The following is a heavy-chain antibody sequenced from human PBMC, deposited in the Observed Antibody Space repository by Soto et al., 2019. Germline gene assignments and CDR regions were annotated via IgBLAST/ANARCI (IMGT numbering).Heavy chain of an antibody. J-gene: IGHJ5*02. V-gene: IGHV4-59*01. Sequence: SETLSLTCTVSGGSISSYYWSWIRQPPGKGLEWIGYIYYSGSTNYNPSLKSRVTISVDTSKNQFSLKLSSVTAADTAVYYCARAHWNYAFDPWGQGTLVTVSS. D-gene: IGHD1-7*01. CDR3: ARAHWNYAFDP. CDR1: GGSISSYY. CDR2: IYYSGST.